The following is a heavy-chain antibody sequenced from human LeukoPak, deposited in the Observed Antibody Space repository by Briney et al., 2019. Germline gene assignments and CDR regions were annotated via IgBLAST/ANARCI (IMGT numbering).Heavy chain of an antibody. CDR2: INAGNGNT. V-gene: IGHV1-3*01. D-gene: IGHD4-17*01. Sequence: ASVKVSCEASGYTFTSYAMHWVRQAPGQRLEWMGWINAGNGNTKYSQKFQGRVTITRDTSASTAYMELSSLRSEDTAVYYCARDSLYGVVVYWGQGTLVTVSS. CDR1: GYTFTSYA. CDR3: ARDSLYGVVVY. J-gene: IGHJ4*02.